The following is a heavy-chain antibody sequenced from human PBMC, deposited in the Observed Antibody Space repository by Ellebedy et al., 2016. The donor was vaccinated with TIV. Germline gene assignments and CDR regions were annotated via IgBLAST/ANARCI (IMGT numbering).Heavy chain of an antibody. J-gene: IGHJ4*02. CDR3: AREGYSYATDY. CDR2: IYYSGST. Sequence: MPSETLSLTCTVSGGSISSYYWSWNRQPPGKLLEWIGYIYYSGSTNYNPSLKSRVTISVDTSKNQFSLKLSSVTAADTAVYYCAREGYSYATDYWGQGTLVTVSS. D-gene: IGHD5-18*01. V-gene: IGHV4-59*01. CDR1: GGSISSYY.